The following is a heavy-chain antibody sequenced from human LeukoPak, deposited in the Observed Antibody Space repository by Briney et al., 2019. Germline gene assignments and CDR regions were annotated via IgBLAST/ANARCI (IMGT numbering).Heavy chain of an antibody. D-gene: IGHD3-10*01. Sequence: ASVKVSCKASGYTFTSNYMHWVRQAPGQGLEWMGIINSSGGSTIYAQKFQGRVTMTRDTSTSTAYMKLSSLRSEDTAVYYCVREGVRYFDYWGQGTLVTVSS. J-gene: IGHJ4*02. CDR1: GYTFTSNY. CDR3: VREGVRYFDY. CDR2: INSSGGST. V-gene: IGHV1-46*01.